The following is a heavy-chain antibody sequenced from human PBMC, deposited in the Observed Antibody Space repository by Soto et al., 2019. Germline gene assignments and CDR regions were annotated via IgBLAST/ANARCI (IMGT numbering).Heavy chain of an antibody. CDR2: IKQDGSEK. D-gene: IGHD2-2*01. Sequence: GGSLRLSCAASGFTFSSYCMSWVRQAPGKGLEWVANIKQDGSEKYYVDSVKGRFTISRDNAKNSLYLQMNSLRAEDTAVYYCARDLIGYCISTSCPYGMDVWGQGTTVTVSS. J-gene: IGHJ6*02. CDR3: ARDLIGYCISTSCPYGMDV. CDR1: GFTFSSYC. V-gene: IGHV3-7*01.